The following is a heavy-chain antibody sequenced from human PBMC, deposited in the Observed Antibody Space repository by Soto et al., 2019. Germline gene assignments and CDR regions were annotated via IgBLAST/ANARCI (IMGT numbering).Heavy chain of an antibody. CDR2: ISYDGSNK. Sequence: QVQLVESGGGVVQPGRSLRLSCAASGFTFSSYGMHWVRQAPGKGLEWVAVISYDGSNKYYADSVKGRFTISRDNSKNTLYLQMNSLRAEDTAVYYCAKTIGYSSGWYGKSGESYYYYGMDVWGQGTTVTVSS. J-gene: IGHJ6*02. V-gene: IGHV3-30*18. CDR3: AKTIGYSSGWYGKSGESYYYYGMDV. CDR1: GFTFSSYG. D-gene: IGHD6-19*01.